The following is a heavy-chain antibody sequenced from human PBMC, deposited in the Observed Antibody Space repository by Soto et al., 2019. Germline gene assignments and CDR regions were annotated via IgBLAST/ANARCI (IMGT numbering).Heavy chain of an antibody. V-gene: IGHV4-30-4*01. D-gene: IGHD5-12*01. CDR3: ARVKATLYRHYYFDY. Sequence: SETLSLTCSVSGGTTNSGDYFWSWIRQPPGKGLEWIGSIFYTGSTYYSPSLKSRASMSMDTSKNPFSLRLRSLTAADTAVYFCARVKATLYRHYYFDYWGQGTPGTVSS. CDR1: GGTTNSGDYF. CDR2: IFYTGST. J-gene: IGHJ4*02.